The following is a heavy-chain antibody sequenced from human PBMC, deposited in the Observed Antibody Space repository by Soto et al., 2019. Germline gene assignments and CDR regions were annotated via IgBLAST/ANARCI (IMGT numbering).Heavy chain of an antibody. V-gene: IGHV3-30-3*01. CDR2: ISYDGSNK. CDR3: ASIASGSLSY. Sequence: GGSLRLSCAASGFTFSSYAMHWVRQAPGKGLEWVAVISYDGSNKCYADSVKGRFTISRDNSKNTLYLQMNSLRAEDTAVYYCASIASGSLSYWGQGTLVTVSS. CDR1: GFTFSSYA. D-gene: IGHD1-26*01. J-gene: IGHJ4*02.